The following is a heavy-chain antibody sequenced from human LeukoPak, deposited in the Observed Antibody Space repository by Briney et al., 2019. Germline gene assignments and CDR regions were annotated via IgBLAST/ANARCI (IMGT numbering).Heavy chain of an antibody. Sequence: GGSLRLSCAASGFSFSSYEMNWVRQAPGKGLEWVSYISSSGSAIFYADSVKGRFSISRDNAKNSLFLQMNSLRAEDTAFYYCASKGGFDDWGQGTLVTVSS. V-gene: IGHV3-48*03. CDR1: GFSFSSYE. D-gene: IGHD2-15*01. CDR3: ASKGGFDD. J-gene: IGHJ4*02. CDR2: ISSSGSAI.